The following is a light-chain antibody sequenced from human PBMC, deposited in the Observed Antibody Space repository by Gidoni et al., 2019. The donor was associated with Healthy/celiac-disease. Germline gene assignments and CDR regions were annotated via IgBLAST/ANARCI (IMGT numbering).Light chain of an antibody. J-gene: IGLJ2*01. Sequence: SYELTQPTSVSVSPGQTASITGSGDKLGDKYACWYRQMPVQYPVLVIYQDAKRPSGIPARFSGSNSGNTATLTIIGTQALDEADYYCQAWDSSTAVFGGGTKLTVL. CDR2: QDA. V-gene: IGLV3-1*01. CDR3: QAWDSSTAV. CDR1: KLGDKY.